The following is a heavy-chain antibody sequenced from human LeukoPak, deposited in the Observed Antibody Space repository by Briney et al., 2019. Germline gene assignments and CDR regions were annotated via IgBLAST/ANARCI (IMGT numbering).Heavy chain of an antibody. Sequence: GGSLRLSCAASGFTFSSYWMHWVRQAPGKGLVWVSRINSDGSSTSYADSVKGRFTISRDNAKNTLYLQMNSLRAEDTAVYYCARAHGRYYDSSGYYYFDYWGQGTLVTVSS. V-gene: IGHV3-74*01. D-gene: IGHD3-22*01. CDR1: GFTFSSYW. CDR3: ARAHGRYYDSSGYYYFDY. J-gene: IGHJ4*02. CDR2: INSDGSST.